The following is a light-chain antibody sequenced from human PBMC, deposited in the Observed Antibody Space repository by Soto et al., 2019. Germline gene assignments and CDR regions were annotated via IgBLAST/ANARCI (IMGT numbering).Light chain of an antibody. CDR3: SSYSITTSLYV. CDR2: VVS. Sequence: QSVLTQPHSVSGSPGQSVTISCTGTSVDVGAYDFVSWYQQHPGKAPKLLIYVVSGRPSGVPHRFSGSKSGNAASLTISGLQAEDEADYYCSSYSITTSLYVFGTGTKVTVL. CDR1: SVDVGAYDF. V-gene: IGLV2-11*01. J-gene: IGLJ1*01.